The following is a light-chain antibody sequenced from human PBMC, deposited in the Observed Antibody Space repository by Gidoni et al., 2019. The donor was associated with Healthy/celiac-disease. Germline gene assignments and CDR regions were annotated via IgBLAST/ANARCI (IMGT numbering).Light chain of an antibody. CDR3: QQYGSSPPAT. CDR1: QSVSSSY. Sequence: LTQSTGTLSLSPGERATLSCRASQSVSSSYLAWYQQKPGQAPRLLIYGASSRATGIPDRFSGSGSGTDFTLTISRLEPEDFAVYYCQQYGSSPPATFXPXTKVDIK. CDR2: GAS. J-gene: IGKJ3*01. V-gene: IGKV3-20*01.